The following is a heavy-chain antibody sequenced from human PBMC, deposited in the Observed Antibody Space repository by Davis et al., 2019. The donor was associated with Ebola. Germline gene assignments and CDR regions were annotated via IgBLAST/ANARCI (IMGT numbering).Heavy chain of an antibody. CDR1: GFTFTTWS. CDR2: INIDSTSI. CDR3: ARGGYYLDH. Sequence: PGGSLRLSCAASGFTFTTWSMNWVRQTPGKGLEWLAYINIDSTSIMYADSVKGRLTITRDNARTSVFPQMNSLRDEDTAVYFCARGGYYLDHWGQGIPVSVSS. V-gene: IGHV3-48*02. J-gene: IGHJ4*02.